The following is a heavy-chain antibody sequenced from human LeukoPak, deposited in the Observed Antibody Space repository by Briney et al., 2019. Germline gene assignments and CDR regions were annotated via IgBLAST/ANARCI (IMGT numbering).Heavy chain of an antibody. Sequence: GSLRLSCAASGFTFSSYEMNWVRQAPGKGLEWVSYISSSGSTIYYADSVKGRFTISRDNAKNSLYLQMNSLRAEDTAVYYCARTGATYGPDDYWGQGTLVTVSS. J-gene: IGHJ4*02. V-gene: IGHV3-48*03. CDR3: ARTGATYGPDDY. CDR1: GFTFSSYE. D-gene: IGHD1-14*01. CDR2: ISSSGSTI.